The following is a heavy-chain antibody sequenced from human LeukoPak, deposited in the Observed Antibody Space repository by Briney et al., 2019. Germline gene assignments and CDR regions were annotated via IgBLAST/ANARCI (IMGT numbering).Heavy chain of an antibody. J-gene: IGHJ5*02. D-gene: IGHD6-19*01. CDR1: GFTFSSYS. Sequence: KPGGSLRLSCAASGFTFSSYSMNWVRQAPGEELEWVSSISSSSTSIYYIDSVKGRFTISRDNAKNSLYLQMNSLRAEDTAVYYCATDAGIAVPWGQGTLVTVSS. V-gene: IGHV3-21*01. CDR3: ATDAGIAVP. CDR2: ISSSSTSI.